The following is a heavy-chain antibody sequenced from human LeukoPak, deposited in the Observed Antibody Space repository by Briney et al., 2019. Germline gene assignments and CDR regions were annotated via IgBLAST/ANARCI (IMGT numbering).Heavy chain of an antibody. CDR3: ARDLLCSGGSCYHVDY. Sequence: ASVKVSCKASGYTFTSYGISWVRQAPGQGLEWMGWISAYNGNTNYAQKLQGRVTMTTDTSTSTAYMELRSLRSDDTAVYYCARDLLCSGGSCYHVDYWGQGTLVTVSS. V-gene: IGHV1-18*01. CDR2: ISAYNGNT. CDR1: GYTFTSYG. D-gene: IGHD2-15*01. J-gene: IGHJ4*02.